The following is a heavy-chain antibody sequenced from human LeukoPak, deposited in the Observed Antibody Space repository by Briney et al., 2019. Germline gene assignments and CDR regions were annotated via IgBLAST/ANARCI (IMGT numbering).Heavy chain of an antibody. CDR1: GVSISTYY. Sequence: PSETLSLTCTVSGVSISTYYWSWIRQPAGKGLEWIGRIYTSGSTNYNPSLKSRVTMSVDTSKNQFSLKLSSVTAADTAVYYCARDDPYCSGGSCYPSVYMDVWGKGTTVTVSS. V-gene: IGHV4-4*07. J-gene: IGHJ6*03. D-gene: IGHD2-15*01. CDR3: ARDDPYCSGGSCYPSVYMDV. CDR2: IYTSGST.